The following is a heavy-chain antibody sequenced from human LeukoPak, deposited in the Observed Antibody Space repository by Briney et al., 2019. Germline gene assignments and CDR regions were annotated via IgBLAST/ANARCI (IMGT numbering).Heavy chain of an antibody. CDR3: ATVPALTIAATGVKGMGEYFDY. CDR2: IHIYRGNT. J-gene: IGHJ4*02. D-gene: IGHD6-13*01. CDR1: GYSSSNYG. Sequence: ASVKVSCKASGYSSSNYGISWVRQAPGQGLEWMGWIHIYRGNTNYAQKFQGRVTMTEDTSTDTAYMELSSLRSEDTAVYYCATVPALTIAATGVKGMGEYFDYWGQGTLVTVSS. V-gene: IGHV1-18*01.